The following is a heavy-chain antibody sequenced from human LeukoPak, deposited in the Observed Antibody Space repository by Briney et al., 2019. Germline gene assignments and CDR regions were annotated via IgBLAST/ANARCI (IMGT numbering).Heavy chain of an antibody. CDR1: GYSFISYD. CDR3: VRAHNGPGTSDNWFDP. CDR2: MNPRSGNR. V-gene: IGHV1-8*01. J-gene: IGHJ5*02. D-gene: IGHD1-1*01. Sequence: ASVKVSCKASGYSFISYDINWVRQATGQGLEWMGWMNPRSGNRGYAQKFQDRVTMTSNTSITTAYMELSSLGFEDTAIYYCVRAHNGPGTSDNWFDPWGQGTLVTVSS.